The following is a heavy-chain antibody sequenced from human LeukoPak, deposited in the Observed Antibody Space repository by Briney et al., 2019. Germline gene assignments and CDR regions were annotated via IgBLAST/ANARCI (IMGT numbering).Heavy chain of an antibody. CDR2: IRCDGSNK. J-gene: IGHJ4*02. Sequence: GGSLRLSCAASGFTFSSYGMHWVRQAPGKGLEWVAFIRCDGSNKYYADSVKGRFTISRDSSKNTLYLQMNSLRAEDTAVYYCAKVGAKVYWGQGTLVTVSS. CDR1: GFTFSSYG. CDR3: AKVGAKVY. D-gene: IGHD1-26*01. V-gene: IGHV3-30*02.